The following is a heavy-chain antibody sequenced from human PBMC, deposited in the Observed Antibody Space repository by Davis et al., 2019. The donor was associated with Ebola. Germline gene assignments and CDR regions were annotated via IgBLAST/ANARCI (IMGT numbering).Heavy chain of an antibody. D-gene: IGHD2-8*01. V-gene: IGHV3-53*04. CDR1: GPSATTNY. CDR2: LSTGERT. J-gene: IGHJ4*02. Sequence: AESLSLSCLVSGPSATTNYMGFVRQAPGKLPEWVSLLSTGERTFYADSVKGRFTISRHSSNNTLYLQMNILRPDDTAIYYCARREWSIWDYWRRGTPVTVSS. CDR3: ARREWSIWDY.